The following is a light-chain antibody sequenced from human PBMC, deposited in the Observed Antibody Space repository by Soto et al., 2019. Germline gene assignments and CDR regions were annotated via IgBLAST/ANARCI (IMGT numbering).Light chain of an antibody. CDR2: AAS. CDR3: QQLNSYSIT. J-gene: IGKJ5*01. CDR1: QSISSY. Sequence: DIQMTQSPASLSASVGDGVTITCRASQSISSYLNWYQQKPGKAPKLLIYAASTLQSGVPSRFSGSGSGTEFTLTISSLQPEDFATYYCQQLNSYSITFGQGTRLEIK. V-gene: IGKV1-9*01.